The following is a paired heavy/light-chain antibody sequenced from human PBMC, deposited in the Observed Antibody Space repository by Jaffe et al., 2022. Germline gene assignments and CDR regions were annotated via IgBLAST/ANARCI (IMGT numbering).Light chain of an antibody. V-gene: IGKV3-20*01. Sequence: EVVLTQSPGTLSLSPGERATLSCRASQSVSSSHLAWYQQKPGQAPRLLIYAASSRAAGITDRFSGSGSETDFTLTISRLEPEDFAVYYCQQYGSSLWTFGQGTRVEIK. J-gene: IGKJ1*01. CDR2: AAS. CDR3: QQYGSSLWT. CDR1: QSVSSSH.
Heavy chain of an antibody. CDR1: GDSVSSNTAA. V-gene: IGHV6-1*01. Sequence: QIQLQQSGPGLVKPSQTLSLTCAISGDSVSSNTAAWNWIRQSPSRGLEWLGRTYYRSKWFYDYAVSLRGRITVNADTSKNQFSLQLNSVTPEDTAVYYCARGGVSFDLWGRGTLVTVSS. D-gene: IGHD3-16*01. CDR2: TYYRSKWFY. J-gene: IGHJ2*01. CDR3: ARGGVSFDL.